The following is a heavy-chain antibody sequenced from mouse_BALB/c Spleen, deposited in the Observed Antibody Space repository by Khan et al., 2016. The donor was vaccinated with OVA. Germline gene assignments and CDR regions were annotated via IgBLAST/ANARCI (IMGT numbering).Heavy chain of an antibody. V-gene: IGHV9-1*02. D-gene: IGHD1-1*01. CDR3: ARGLNYYGSWFAY. CDR1: GYTFTNFG. J-gene: IGHJ3*01. Sequence: QIQLVQSGPELKKPGETVKISCKASGYTFTNFGMNGVKQAPGKALKWMGWINTSTGEPTYADDFKGRFAFSLETSASPAYLQINNLKNEDMATYFCARGLNYYGSWFAYWGQGTLVTVSA. CDR2: INTSTGEP.